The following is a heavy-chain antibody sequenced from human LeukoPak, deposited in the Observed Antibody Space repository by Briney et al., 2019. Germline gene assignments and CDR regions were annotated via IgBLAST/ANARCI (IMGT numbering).Heavy chain of an antibody. V-gene: IGHV3-21*01. CDR1: GFTFSSYN. J-gene: IGHJ3*02. Sequence: PGGSLRLSCAASGFTFSSYNMNWVRQAPGKGLEWVSSISSRSNYIYLADSLKGRFTISRDNAKNSLYLQMNSLRAEDTAMYYCARDRAVYSDSRGYYPDAFDIWSQGTMVTVSS. CDR3: ARDRAVYSDSRGYYPDAFDI. D-gene: IGHD3-22*01. CDR2: ISSRSNYI.